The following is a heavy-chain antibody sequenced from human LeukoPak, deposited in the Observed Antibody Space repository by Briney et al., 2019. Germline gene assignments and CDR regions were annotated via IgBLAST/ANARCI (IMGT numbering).Heavy chain of an antibody. J-gene: IGHJ4*02. CDR2: ISGSGGST. D-gene: IGHD3-22*01. CDR3: AKGYYYDSSGYPSDY. V-gene: IGHV3-23*01. CDR1: GFTFSSYA. Sequence: GGSLRLSCAASGFTFSSYAMSWVRQAPGKGLEWVSAISGSGGSTYYADSVKGRLTISRDNSKNTLYLQMNSLRAEDTAVYYCAKGYYYDSSGYPSDYWGQGTLVTVSS.